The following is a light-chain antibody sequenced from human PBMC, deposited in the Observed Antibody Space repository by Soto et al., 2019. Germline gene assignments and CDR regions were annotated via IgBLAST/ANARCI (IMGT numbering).Light chain of an antibody. CDR1: QSVSSS. J-gene: IGKJ2*01. V-gene: IGKV3-11*01. Sequence: EIVLTQSPATLSLSPGETATVSCRASQSVSSSLAWYQQKPGKAPRLLIYDASNRATGIPARFSGSGSGTDFTLTISSLGPEDSAVYYCQQRSNWQYTFGQGTKLEI. CDR3: QQRSNWQYT. CDR2: DAS.